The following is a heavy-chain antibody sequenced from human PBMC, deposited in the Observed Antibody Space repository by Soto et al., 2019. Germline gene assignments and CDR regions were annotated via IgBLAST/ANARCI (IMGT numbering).Heavy chain of an antibody. D-gene: IGHD3-10*01. J-gene: IGHJ4*02. Sequence: GGSLRLSCAASGFTFSRFELDWVRQAPGKGLEWISYISSSGSTAYYASSVEGRFTISRDNANNSVYLQMDSLRAEDTALYYCTRAAWFPYLSFYWGQGALVTVSS. CDR3: TRAAWFPYLSFY. CDR1: GFTFSRFE. CDR2: ISSSGSTA. V-gene: IGHV3-48*03.